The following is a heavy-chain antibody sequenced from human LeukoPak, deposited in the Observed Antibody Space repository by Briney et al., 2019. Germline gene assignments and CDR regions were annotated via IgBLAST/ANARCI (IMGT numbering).Heavy chain of an antibody. CDR1: GFTFSSYA. D-gene: IGHD3-3*01. CDR2: INHSGST. Sequence: PGGSLRLSCAASGFTFSSYAMSWVRQPPGKGLEWIGEINHSGSTNYNPSLKSRVTISVDTSKNQFSLKLSSVTAADTAVYYCARALHRGIFGVVRQQTRDYYYMDVWGKGTTVTVSS. J-gene: IGHJ6*03. V-gene: IGHV4-34*01. CDR3: ARALHRGIFGVVRQQTRDYYYMDV.